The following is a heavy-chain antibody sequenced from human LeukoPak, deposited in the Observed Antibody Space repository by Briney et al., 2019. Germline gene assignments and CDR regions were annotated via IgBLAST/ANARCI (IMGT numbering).Heavy chain of an antibody. V-gene: IGHV4-39*07. J-gene: IGHJ3*02. D-gene: IGHD1-7*01. CDR1: GGSISSSSYY. CDR2: IYYSGST. CDR3: WGSWNYHSDGAFDI. Sequence: MASETLSLTCTVSGGSISSSSYYWGWIRQPPGKGLEWIGSIYYSGSTYYNPSLKSRVTISVDTSKNQFSLKLSSVTAADTAVYYCWGSWNYHSDGAFDIWGQGTMVTVSS.